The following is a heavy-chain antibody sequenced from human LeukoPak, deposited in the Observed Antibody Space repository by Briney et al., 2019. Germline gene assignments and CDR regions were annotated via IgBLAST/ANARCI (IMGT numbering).Heavy chain of an antibody. CDR1: GGSISSGSYY. J-gene: IGHJ5*02. D-gene: IGHD2-15*01. CDR2: IYTSGST. V-gene: IGHV4-61*02. Sequence: PSQTLPLTCTVSGGSISSGSYYWSWIRQPAGKGLEWIGRIYTSGSTNYNPSLKSRVTISVDTSKNQFSLKLSSVTAADTAVYYCAREVDYSPPDQFGWFDPWGQGTLVTVSS. CDR3: AREVDYSPPDQFGWFDP.